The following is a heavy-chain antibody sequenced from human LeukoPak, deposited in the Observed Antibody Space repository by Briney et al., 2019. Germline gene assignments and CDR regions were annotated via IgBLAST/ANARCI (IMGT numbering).Heavy chain of an antibody. V-gene: IGHV4-39*07. CDR3: ARDILTGYHDAFDI. CDR1: GGSISSSSYY. D-gene: IGHD3-9*01. Sequence: SETLSLTCTVSGGSISSSSYYWGWIRQPPGKGLEWIGSIYYSGSTYYNPSLKSRVTISVDTSKNQFSLKLSSVTAADTAVYYCARDILTGYHDAFDIWGQGTMVTVSS. CDR2: IYYSGST. J-gene: IGHJ3*02.